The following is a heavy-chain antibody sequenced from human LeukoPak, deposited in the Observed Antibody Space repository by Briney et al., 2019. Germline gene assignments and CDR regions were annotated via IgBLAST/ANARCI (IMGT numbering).Heavy chain of an antibody. V-gene: IGHV3-74*01. CDR3: AREDSSELFGDY. CDR1: GFTFSSYW. CDR2: INTDGSTR. Sequence: GGSLRLSCAASGFTFSSYWMHWVRQAPGKGLVWVSRINTDGSTRSYADSVKGRFTISRDNAKNTLYLQMNSLRAEDTAVYYCAREDSSELFGDYWGQGTLVTVSS. D-gene: IGHD3-10*01. J-gene: IGHJ4*02.